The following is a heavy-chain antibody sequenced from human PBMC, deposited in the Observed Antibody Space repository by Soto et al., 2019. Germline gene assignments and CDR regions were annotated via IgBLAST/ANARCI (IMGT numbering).Heavy chain of an antibody. CDR3: ARAGDYGDYVDY. D-gene: IGHD4-17*01. CDR2: IYYSGST. CDR1: GGSISSYY. J-gene: IGHJ4*02. V-gene: IGHV4-59*01. Sequence: QVQLQESGPGLVKPSETLSLTCTVSGGSISSYYWSWIRQPPGKGLEWSWYIYYSGSTNYNASLRSRGAIPGASSNNQFSLRLSSVTAADTALYYCARAGDYGDYVDYWGQGTLVTVSS.